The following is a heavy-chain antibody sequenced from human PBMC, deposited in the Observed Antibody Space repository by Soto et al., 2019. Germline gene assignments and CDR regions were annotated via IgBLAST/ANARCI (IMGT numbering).Heavy chain of an antibody. Sequence: SVKVSCKASGGTVSGYAISWLRQAPGQGLEWMGEIIPMFGTSNYAQKFQGRVTITADESTSTAYMELSSLRSEDTAVYYCARGSCSSTSCYKEYYFDLWGQGTLVTVSS. V-gene: IGHV1-69*13. CDR1: GGTVSGYA. CDR2: IIPMFGTS. D-gene: IGHD2-2*02. CDR3: ARGSCSSTSCYKEYYFDL. J-gene: IGHJ4*02.